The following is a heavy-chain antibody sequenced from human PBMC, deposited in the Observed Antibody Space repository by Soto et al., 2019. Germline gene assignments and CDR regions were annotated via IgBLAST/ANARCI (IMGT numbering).Heavy chain of an antibody. V-gene: IGHV4-30-4*01. Sequence: QVQLQESGPGLVKPSQTLSLTCTVSGGSISSGDYYWSWIRQPPGKGLEWIGYMFNSGSTYCNPSLKSRVSISVDTSKNQFSLKLSSVTAADTAVYYCARGAPNYGGNSENYFDYWGQGTLVTVSS. J-gene: IGHJ4*02. D-gene: IGHD4-17*01. CDR2: MFNSGST. CDR1: GGSISSGDYY. CDR3: ARGAPNYGGNSENYFDY.